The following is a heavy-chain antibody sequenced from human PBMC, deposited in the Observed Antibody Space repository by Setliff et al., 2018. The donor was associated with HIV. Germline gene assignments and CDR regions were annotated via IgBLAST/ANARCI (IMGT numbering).Heavy chain of an antibody. J-gene: IGHJ4*02. V-gene: IGHV4-4*07. D-gene: IGHD5-12*01. CDR2: VYISGST. Sequence: SETLSLTCTVSGGSISSDYWSWIRQPAGKGLEWIGRVYISGSTNYSPSLRSRVTMSVDTSKNQVSLKLSSVTAADTAVYYCARVQVGGYNFYFDYWGQGTLVTVSS. CDR1: GGSISSDY. CDR3: ARVQVGGYNFYFDY.